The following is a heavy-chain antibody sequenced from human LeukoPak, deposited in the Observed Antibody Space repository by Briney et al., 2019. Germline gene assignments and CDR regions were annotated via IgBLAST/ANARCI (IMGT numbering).Heavy chain of an antibody. D-gene: IGHD1-1*01. CDR3: AASEELDRYYYYGMDV. CDR2: ISSSSYI. J-gene: IGHJ6*02. Sequence: PGGSLRLSCAASGFTFSSYSMNWVRQAPGKGLEWVSSISSSSYIYYADSVKGRFTISRDNAKNSLYLQMNSLRAEDTAVYYCAASEELDRYYYYGMDVWGQGTTVTVSS. V-gene: IGHV3-21*01. CDR1: GFTFSSYS.